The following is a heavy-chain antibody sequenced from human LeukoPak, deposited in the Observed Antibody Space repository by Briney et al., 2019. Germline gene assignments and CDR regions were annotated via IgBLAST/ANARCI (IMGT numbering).Heavy chain of an antibody. Sequence: SETLSLTCTVAGGSISSGGYSWSWIRQPPGKGLEWIGYIYHSGSTYYNLSLKSRVTISVDRSKNHFSLQLSSVTAADTAVYYCARYDGGSGPFDYWGQGTLVTVSS. CDR1: GGSISSGGYS. CDR2: IYHSGST. J-gene: IGHJ4*02. D-gene: IGHD3-10*01. CDR3: ARYDGGSGPFDY. V-gene: IGHV4-30-2*01.